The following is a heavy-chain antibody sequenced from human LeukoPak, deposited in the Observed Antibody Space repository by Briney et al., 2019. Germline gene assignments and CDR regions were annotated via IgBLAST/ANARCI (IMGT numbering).Heavy chain of an antibody. V-gene: IGHV4-39*01. CDR1: GDSISSGNYY. J-gene: IGHJ6*02. CDR3: ARHGPNYYYALAV. CDR2: IYYSGST. Sequence: SETLSLTCTVSGDSISSGNYYWGWIRQPPGKGLEWIGSIYYSGSTYYNSSLESRVTISVDTSKNQFSLKLTSVTAADTAVFHCARHGPNYYYALAVWGQGTAVTVSS.